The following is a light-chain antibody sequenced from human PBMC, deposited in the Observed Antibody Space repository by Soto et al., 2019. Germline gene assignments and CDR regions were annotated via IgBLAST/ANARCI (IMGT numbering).Light chain of an antibody. CDR1: SGHSSYA. J-gene: IGLJ3*02. CDR3: QTLGTGPWV. CDR2: LNSDGSH. Sequence: QAVLTQSPSASASLGASVKLTCTLSSGHSSYAIAWHQQQPEKGPRYLMKLNSDGSHSKGDGIPDRFSGSSSGAERYLTISSLQSEDEADYYCQTLGTGPWVFGGGTKLTVL. V-gene: IGLV4-69*01.